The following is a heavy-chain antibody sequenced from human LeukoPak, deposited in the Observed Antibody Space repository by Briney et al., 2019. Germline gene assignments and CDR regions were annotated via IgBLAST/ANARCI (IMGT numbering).Heavy chain of an antibody. CDR3: ARSNKQYSSSWFSWYYYYMDV. D-gene: IGHD6-13*01. Sequence: EASVKVSCKASGYTFTGYYMHWVRQAPGQGLEWMGWINPNSGGTYYAQKFQGRVTMTRDTSISTAYMELSRLRSDDTAVYYCARSNKQYSSSWFSWYYYYMDVWGKGTTVTVSS. CDR1: GYTFTGYY. V-gene: IGHV1-2*02. CDR2: INPNSGGT. J-gene: IGHJ6*03.